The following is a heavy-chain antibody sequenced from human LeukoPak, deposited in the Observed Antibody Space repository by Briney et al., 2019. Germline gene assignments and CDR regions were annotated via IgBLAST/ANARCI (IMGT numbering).Heavy chain of an antibody. CDR1: GDSISNYY. CDR3: ARRKAMTSWGRENWLDP. J-gene: IGHJ5*02. CDR2: IDYSGTT. Sequence: SETLSLTCTVSGDSISNYYWNWIRQPPGKGLEWIGYIDYSGTTNYNPSLRSRVTISIDTSKNHFSLKLTSMTAADTAVYYCARRKAMTSWGRENWLDPWGQGTLVTVSS. D-gene: IGHD3-16*01. V-gene: IGHV4-59*01.